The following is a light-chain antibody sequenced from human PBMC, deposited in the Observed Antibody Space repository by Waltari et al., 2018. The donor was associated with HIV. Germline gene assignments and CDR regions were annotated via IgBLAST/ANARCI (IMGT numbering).Light chain of an antibody. CDR1: QSVLFSSNNKNY. J-gene: IGKJ4*01. V-gene: IGKV4-1*01. Sequence: DIVMTQSPDSLAVSLGERATINCKSSQSVLFSSNNKNYLAWYQQKPGQPPKLLIYWASTRESGVPERFTGSGSGTYFTLTISSLQAEDVAVYYCQQYYTTPPTFGGGTKVEIK. CDR3: QQYYTTPPT. CDR2: WAS.